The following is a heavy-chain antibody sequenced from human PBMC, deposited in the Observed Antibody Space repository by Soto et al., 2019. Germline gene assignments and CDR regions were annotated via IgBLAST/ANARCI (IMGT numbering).Heavy chain of an antibody. V-gene: IGHV3-23*01. CDR2: ISGSGGST. J-gene: IGHJ4*02. CDR3: AKDLKGGIAAAGTYY. D-gene: IGHD6-13*01. CDR1: GFTFSSYA. Sequence: PGGSLRLSCAASGFTFSSYAMSWVRQAPGKGLEWVSAISGSGGSTYYADSVKGRFTISRDNSKNTLYLQMNSLRAEDTAVYYCAKDLKGGIAAAGTYYWGQGTLVTVSS.